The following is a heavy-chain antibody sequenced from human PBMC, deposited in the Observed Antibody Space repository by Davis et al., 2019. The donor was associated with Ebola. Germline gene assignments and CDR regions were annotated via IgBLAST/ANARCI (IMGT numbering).Heavy chain of an antibody. CDR3: ARDDIVLVPAARSTPYYYYGMDV. D-gene: IGHD2-2*01. V-gene: IGHV5-51*01. CDR1: GYSFTSYW. Sequence: GESLKISCKGSGYSFTSYWIAWVRQLPGKGLEWMGVIFSGDSDTRYRPPFEGQVTISVDKSISTAYLQWSSLKASDTAMYYCARDDIVLVPAARSTPYYYYGMDVWGQGTTVTVSS. CDR2: IFSGDSDT. J-gene: IGHJ6*02.